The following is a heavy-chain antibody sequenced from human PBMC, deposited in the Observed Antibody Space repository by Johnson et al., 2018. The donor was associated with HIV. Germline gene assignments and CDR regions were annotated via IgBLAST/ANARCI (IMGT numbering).Heavy chain of an antibody. CDR1: GFIFSSYA. J-gene: IGHJ3*02. Sequence: QMQLVESGGGVVQPGRSLRLSCAASGFIFSSYAMHWVRQAPGKGLEWVAFIRYEGSDKYYADSVKGRFTISRDNSKNTLYLQRNSLRAEDTVVYYCAREGVVATITDAFDIWGQGTMVTVSS. CDR3: AREGVVATITDAFDI. D-gene: IGHD5-12*01. V-gene: IGHV3-30*04. CDR2: IRYEGSDK.